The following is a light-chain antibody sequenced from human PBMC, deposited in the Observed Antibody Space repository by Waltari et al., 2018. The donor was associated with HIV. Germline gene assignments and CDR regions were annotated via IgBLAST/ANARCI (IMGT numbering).Light chain of an antibody. CDR2: SNN. CDR3: TTWDDSLSGPV. Sequence: QSVLTQPPPASGTPGQRVTISCSGSSSNIGSNFVYWYQQFPGTAPKLLIYSNNQRPSGVPDRFSGSMSGTSASLAISGLRSEDEADYYCTTWDDSLSGPVFGGGTKLTVL. CDR1: SSNIGSNF. J-gene: IGLJ2*01. V-gene: IGLV1-47*02.